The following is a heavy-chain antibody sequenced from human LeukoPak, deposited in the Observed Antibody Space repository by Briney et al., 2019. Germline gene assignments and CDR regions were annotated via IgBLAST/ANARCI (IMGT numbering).Heavy chain of an antibody. D-gene: IGHD3-3*02. CDR2: ISSSGSTI. CDR3: ARVALGLDY. Sequence: PGGSLRLACAASGFTFSSYAMHWVRQAPGKGLEWVSYISSSGSTIYYADSVKGRFTISRDNAKNSLYLQMNSLRAEDTAVYYCARVALGLDYWGQGTLVTVSS. V-gene: IGHV3-48*04. J-gene: IGHJ4*02. CDR1: GFTFSSYA.